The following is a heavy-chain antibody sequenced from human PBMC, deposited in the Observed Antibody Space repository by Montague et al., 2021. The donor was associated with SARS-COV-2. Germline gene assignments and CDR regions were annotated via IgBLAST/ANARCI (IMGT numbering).Heavy chain of an antibody. Sequence: SETLSLTCAVSGVSITSTNWWSLVSQPPGKGLEWIGEISYGGIATYNQSLNSRATISMDRSRNLFSLKLSAVTAADTAIYYCAGKVLTVPADYWGQGTLVTVS. CDR3: AGKVLTVPADY. CDR2: ISYGGIA. V-gene: IGHV4-4*02. CDR1: GVSITSTNW. J-gene: IGHJ4*02. D-gene: IGHD4-11*01.